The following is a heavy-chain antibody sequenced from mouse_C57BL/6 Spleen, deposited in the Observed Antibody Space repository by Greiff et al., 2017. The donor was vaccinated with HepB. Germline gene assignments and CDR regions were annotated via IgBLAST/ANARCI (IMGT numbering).Heavy chain of an antibody. Sequence: QVQLQQPGAELVKPGASVKLSCKASGYTFTSYWMHWVKQRPGQGIEWIGMIHPNSGSTNYNEKFKSKATLTVDKSSSTAYMQLSSLTSEDSAVYYCARRGYDDFDYWGQGTTLTVSS. CDR3: ARRGYDDFDY. D-gene: IGHD2-2*01. J-gene: IGHJ2*01. V-gene: IGHV1-64*01. CDR1: GYTFTSYW. CDR2: IHPNSGST.